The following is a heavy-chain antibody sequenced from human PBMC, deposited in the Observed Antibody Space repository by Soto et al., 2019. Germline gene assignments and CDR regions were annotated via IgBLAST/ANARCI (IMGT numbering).Heavy chain of an antibody. CDR3: AKDRGNGDTPNIYSYYGIEV. J-gene: IGHJ6*02. CDR2: ISGGGGTI. D-gene: IGHD2-21*02. V-gene: IGHV3-23*01. CDR1: GFSFNAYG. Sequence: GGSLRLSCAVSGFSFNAYGMSWVRQAPGKGLEWISFISGGGGTIYYADSVKGRFISSRDNSKSTLYLQMTSLSVDDTAVYYCAKDRGNGDTPNIYSYYGIEVWGQGTTVTGSS.